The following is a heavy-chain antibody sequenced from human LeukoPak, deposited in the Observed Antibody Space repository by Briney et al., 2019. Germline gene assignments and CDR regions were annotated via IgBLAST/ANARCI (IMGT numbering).Heavy chain of an antibody. Sequence: ASVKVSCKASGYTFTSYDINWVRQATGQGLEWMGWMNPNSGNTGYAQKFQGRVTMTRNTSISTAYMELSSPRSEDTAVYYCARVFNDFWSGYYYYYYGMDVWGQGTTVTVSS. CDR3: ARVFNDFWSGYYYYYYGMDV. CDR2: MNPNSGNT. J-gene: IGHJ6*02. CDR1: GYTFTSYD. D-gene: IGHD3-3*01. V-gene: IGHV1-8*01.